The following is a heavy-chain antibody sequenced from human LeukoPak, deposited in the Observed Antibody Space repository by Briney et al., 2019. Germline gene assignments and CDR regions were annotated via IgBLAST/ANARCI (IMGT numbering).Heavy chain of an antibody. CDR2: ISSSSGYI. J-gene: IGHJ3*02. V-gene: IGHV3-21*01. D-gene: IGHD2-21*02. CDR3: ARELVVVTPTSSAFDI. Sequence: PGGSLRLSCAASGFTFSSYSMNWVRQAPGKGLEWVSSISSSSGYIYYADLVKGRFTISRDNAKNSLYLQMNSLRAEDTAVYYCARELVVVTPTSSAFDIWGQGTMVTVSS. CDR1: GFTFSSYS.